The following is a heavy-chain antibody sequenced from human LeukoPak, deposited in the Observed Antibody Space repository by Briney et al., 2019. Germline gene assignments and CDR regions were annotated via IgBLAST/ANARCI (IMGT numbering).Heavy chain of an antibody. Sequence: GGSLRLSCAASGFTFSSYAMSWVRQAPGMGLEWVSAISGSGAGTYYADSVKGRFTISRDQSKETLYLQMNSLRAEDTAVYFCAKVSLSTANFDYWGRGTLVTVSS. D-gene: IGHD2/OR15-2a*01. CDR1: GFTFSSYA. J-gene: IGHJ4*02. V-gene: IGHV3-23*01. CDR3: AKVSLSTANFDY. CDR2: ISGSGAGT.